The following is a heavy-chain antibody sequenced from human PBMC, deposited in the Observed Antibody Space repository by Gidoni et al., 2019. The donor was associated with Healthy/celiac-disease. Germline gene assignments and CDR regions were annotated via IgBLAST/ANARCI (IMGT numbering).Heavy chain of an antibody. CDR1: GFTFSSYA. CDR3: AKDQPEYDFWSGYYTSEGMDV. Sequence: EVQLVESGGGLVQPGGSLRLSCAASGFTFSSYAMTWVRQAPGKGLEWVSAISGSGGSTYYADSVKGRFTISRDNSKNTLYLQMNSLRAEDTAVYYCAKDQPEYDFWSGYYTSEGMDVWGQGTTVTVSS. V-gene: IGHV3-23*04. J-gene: IGHJ6*02. CDR2: ISGSGGST. D-gene: IGHD3-3*01.